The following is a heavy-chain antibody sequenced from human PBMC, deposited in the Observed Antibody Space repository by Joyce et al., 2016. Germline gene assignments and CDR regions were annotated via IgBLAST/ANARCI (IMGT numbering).Heavy chain of an antibody. D-gene: IGHD1-14*01. CDR3: ARGGTSSDHYFFYTLDV. Sequence: QVLLVQSGAAVKRPGSSLRVSCKSSGGDFSNYTVNWVRQAPEQRLEWMGGIIPFFGAAKYAEDFKSRATLTADQSTRTAYLELSSLTSADTAVYYCARGGTSSDHYFFYTLDVWGPGTTVIVSS. V-gene: IGHV1-69*12. J-gene: IGHJ6*02. CDR2: IIPFFGAA. CDR1: GGDFSNYT.